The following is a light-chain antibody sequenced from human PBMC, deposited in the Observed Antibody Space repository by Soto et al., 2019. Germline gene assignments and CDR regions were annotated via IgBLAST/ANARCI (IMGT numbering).Light chain of an antibody. CDR2: NNN. CDR3: AAWDDSLNGVV. CDR1: SSNIGSNS. V-gene: IGLV1-44*01. Sequence: QSVLTQPPSASGTPGQRVTISCSGSSSNIGSNSINWYQQFPGTAPKLLIYNNNQRPSGVPDRFSGSTFGTSVSLAISGLQSEDEADYYCAAWDDSLNGVVFGGGTKLTVL. J-gene: IGLJ2*01.